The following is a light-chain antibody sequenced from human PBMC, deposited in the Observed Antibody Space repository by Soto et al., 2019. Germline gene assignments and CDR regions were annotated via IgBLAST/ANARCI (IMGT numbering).Light chain of an antibody. J-gene: IGLJ1*01. CDR2: EIN. CDR1: RSDVGAYDY. CDR3: SSFAGSNDFPYV. Sequence: QSALPQPPSASGSPGQSGTISRTGTRSDVGAYDYVSWYQQHPGKAPNLMMYEINKRPSGVPDRFSGSKSGNTASLTVSGLQAEDEDDYYCSSFAGSNDFPYVFGTGTTVTVL. V-gene: IGLV2-8*01.